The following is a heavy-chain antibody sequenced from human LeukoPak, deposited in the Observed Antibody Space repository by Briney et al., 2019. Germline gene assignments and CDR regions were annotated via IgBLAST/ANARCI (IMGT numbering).Heavy chain of an antibody. CDR3: ARNGGNSDFDY. V-gene: IGHV3-30*03. Sequence: SGGSLRLSCAASGFIFSGYGMYWVRQAPGKGLEWVGSISNDGSNQYYADSVRGRFTISRDNSKNTVYLQMNDLRGEDTAVYYCARNGGNSDFDYWGQGTLVTVSS. D-gene: IGHD4-23*01. CDR1: GFIFSGYG. CDR2: ISNDGSNQ. J-gene: IGHJ4*02.